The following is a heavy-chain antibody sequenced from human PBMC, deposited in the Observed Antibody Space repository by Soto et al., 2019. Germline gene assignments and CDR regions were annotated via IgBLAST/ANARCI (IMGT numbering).Heavy chain of an antibody. CDR3: ASRSSGWYFDY. CDR2: ISGSGGST. D-gene: IGHD6-19*01. V-gene: IGHV3-23*01. J-gene: IGHJ4*02. Sequence: EVQLLESGGGLVQPGGSLRLSCAASGFTFSSYAMNWVRQGPGKGLEWVSVISGSGGSTYYADSVKGRFTISRDNSKNAVYLQMNGLRAEDTAVYYCASRSSGWYFDYWGRGTLVTVSS. CDR1: GFTFSSYA.